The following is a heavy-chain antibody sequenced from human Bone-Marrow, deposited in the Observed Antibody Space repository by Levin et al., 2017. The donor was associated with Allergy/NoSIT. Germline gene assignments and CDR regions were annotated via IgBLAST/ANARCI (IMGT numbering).Heavy chain of an antibody. CDR2: IYSGGTT. CDR3: ARGVTPQN. J-gene: IGHJ4*02. V-gene: IGHV3-53*01. D-gene: IGHD2-21*02. Sequence: GESLKISCAASGFTVSSNYMSWVRQAPGKGLDWVSVIYSGGTTFYADSVKGRFTISRDDSKNTVFLQMNSLTVDDTAVYYCARGVTPQNWGQGTLVTVSS. CDR1: GFTVSSNY.